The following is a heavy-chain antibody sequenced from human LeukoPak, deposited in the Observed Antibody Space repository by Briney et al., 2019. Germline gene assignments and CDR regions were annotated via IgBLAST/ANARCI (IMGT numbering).Heavy chain of an antibody. V-gene: IGHV5-51*01. J-gene: IGHJ4*02. D-gene: IGHD6-19*01. CDR2: IYPAGSDT. Sequence: GESLKISCQGAGYSFTTSWIAWVRQRPGKGLEWMGIIYPAGSDTRYSPSFKGLVTISADKSINTAYLQWSSLKASDTAMYYGARQRSSGWYIDFWGQGTLVTVSS. CDR1: GYSFTTSW. CDR3: ARQRSSGWYIDF.